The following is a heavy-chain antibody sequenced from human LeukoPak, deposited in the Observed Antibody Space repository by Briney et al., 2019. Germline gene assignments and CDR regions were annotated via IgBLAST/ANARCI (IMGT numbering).Heavy chain of an antibody. Sequence: GGSLRLSCAASGFTVSSNYMSWVRQAPGKGLEWVSVIYSGGSTYYADSVKGRFTISRDNSKNTLYLQMNSLRVEDTAVYYCAIYSYGYGYFQHWGQGTLVTVSS. CDR1: GFTVSSNY. CDR3: AIYSYGYGYFQH. D-gene: IGHD5-18*01. V-gene: IGHV3-53*01. J-gene: IGHJ1*01. CDR2: IYSGGST.